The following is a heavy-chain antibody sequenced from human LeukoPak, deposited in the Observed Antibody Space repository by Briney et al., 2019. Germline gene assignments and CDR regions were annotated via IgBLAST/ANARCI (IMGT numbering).Heavy chain of an antibody. J-gene: IGHJ4*02. CDR3: AGINAGF. Sequence: GRSLRLSCAASGFTFSSYAMHWVRQAPGKGLEWVALISYDGSNQYYADSVKGRFTISRDNSKNTLYLQINSLRSDDTSVYFCAGINAGFWGQGTLVTVSS. V-gene: IGHV3-30-3*01. CDR2: ISYDGSNQ. CDR1: GFTFSSYA. D-gene: IGHD1-14*01.